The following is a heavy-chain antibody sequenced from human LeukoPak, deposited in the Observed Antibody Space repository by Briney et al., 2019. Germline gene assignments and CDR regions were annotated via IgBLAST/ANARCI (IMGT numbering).Heavy chain of an antibody. CDR2: INPNSGGT. CDR1: GYTFTGYY. CDR3: ARTRWLKHGGYFDY. D-gene: IGHD5-24*01. Sequence: ASVKVSCKASGYTFTGYYMHWVRQAPGQGLEGMGWINPNSGGTNYAQKFQGRVTMTRDTSISTAYMELSRLRSDDTAVYYCARTRWLKHGGYFDYWGQGTLVTVSS. V-gene: IGHV1-2*02. J-gene: IGHJ4*02.